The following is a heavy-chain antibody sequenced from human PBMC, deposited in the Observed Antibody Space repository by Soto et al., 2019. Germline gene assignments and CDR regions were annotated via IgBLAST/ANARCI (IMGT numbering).Heavy chain of an antibody. CDR2: ISAYNGNT. V-gene: IGHV1-18*01. D-gene: IGHD6-13*01. J-gene: IGHJ4*02. Sequence: GASVKVSCKDSGFTLTSYGISWVRQAPGQGLERMGWISAYNGNTNYAQKLQGRVTMTTDTSTSTAYMELRSLRSDDTAVYYCARVPLGVAAAGTVNWFDYWGQGTPVTVSS. CDR3: ARVPLGVAAAGTVNWFDY. CDR1: GFTLTSYG.